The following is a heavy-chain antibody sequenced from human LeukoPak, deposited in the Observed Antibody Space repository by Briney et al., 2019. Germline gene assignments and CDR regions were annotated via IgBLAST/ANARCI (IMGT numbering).Heavy chain of an antibody. J-gene: IGHJ4*02. D-gene: IGHD2-15*01. CDR3: AKAPVTSCRGAFCYPFDS. CDR1: EFSVGSNY. Sequence: GGSLRLSCAASEFSVGSNYMTWVRQAPGKGLEWVSAISGSGESTYYTDSVRGRFTISRDNSRNTMYLQMNSLRVEDAAVYYCAKAPVTSCRGAFCYPFDSWGQGTLVTVSS. CDR2: ISGSGEST. V-gene: IGHV3-23*01.